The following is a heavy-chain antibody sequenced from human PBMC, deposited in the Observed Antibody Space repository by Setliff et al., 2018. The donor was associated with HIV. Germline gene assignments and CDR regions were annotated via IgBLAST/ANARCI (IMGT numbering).Heavy chain of an antibody. Sequence: SETLSLTCNVSGGSISTYCWSWIRQPPGKGLEWLGYVSYSGSTNYNPSLKSRVTISVDTSKNQLSLKLSSVTAADTAVYYCAREIYGGNSRPFDYWGQGTLVTVSS. J-gene: IGHJ4*02. V-gene: IGHV4-59*01. CDR1: GGSISTYC. CDR3: AREIYGGNSRPFDY. D-gene: IGHD4-17*01. CDR2: VSYSGST.